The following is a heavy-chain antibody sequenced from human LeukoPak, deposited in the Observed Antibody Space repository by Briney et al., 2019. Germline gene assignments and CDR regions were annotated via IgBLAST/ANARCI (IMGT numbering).Heavy chain of an antibody. J-gene: IGHJ5*01. CDR1: GGSISSYY. CDR3: ARDRGSSGWFDY. V-gene: IGHV4-59*01. Sequence: SETLSLTCTASGGSISSYYWSWIRQPPGKGLECIGYIYYSGSTNYNPSLKSRVTISVGTSKNQFSLKLSSVTAADTAVYYCARDRGSSGWFDYWGQGTLVTVSS. D-gene: IGHD6-19*01. CDR2: IYYSGST.